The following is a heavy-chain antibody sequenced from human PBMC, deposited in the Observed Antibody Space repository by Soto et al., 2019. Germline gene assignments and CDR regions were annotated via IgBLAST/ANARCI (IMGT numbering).Heavy chain of an antibody. CDR1: GGTFSSYA. CDR3: ARGLAPYYFDY. Sequence: GASVKVSCKASGGTFSSYAISWVRQAPGQRLEWMGWINVGNGNTKYSQKFQGRVTITRDTSASTAYMELSSLRSEDTAVYYCARGLAPYYFDYWGQGTLVTVPS. J-gene: IGHJ4*02. V-gene: IGHV1-3*01. D-gene: IGHD6-19*01. CDR2: INVGNGNT.